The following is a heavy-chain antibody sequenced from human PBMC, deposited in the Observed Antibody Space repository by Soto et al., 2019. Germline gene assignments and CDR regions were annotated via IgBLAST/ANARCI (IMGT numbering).Heavy chain of an antibody. D-gene: IGHD1-26*01. V-gene: IGHV1-18*01. CDR2: ISAYNGNT. CDR3: ARDLSAGATGY. CDR1: GGTFSSYA. J-gene: IGHJ4*02. Sequence: ASVKVSCKASGGTFSSYAISWVRQAPGQGLEWMGWISAYNGNTNFAQKLQGRVTMTTDTSTSTAYMELRSLRSDDTAVYYCARDLSAGATGYWGQGTLVTVSS.